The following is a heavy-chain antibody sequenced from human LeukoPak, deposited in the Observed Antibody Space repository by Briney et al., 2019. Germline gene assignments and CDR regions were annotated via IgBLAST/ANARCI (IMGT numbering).Heavy chain of an antibody. CDR2: ISGSGGST. D-gene: IGHD2-2*01. CDR1: GFTFSSYA. Sequence: PGGSLRLSCAASGFTFSSYAMSWVRQAPGKGLEWVSAISGSGGSTYYADSVKGRFTISRDNSKNTLYLQMNSLRAEDTAVYYCAKDLHNVVVPAAYLNWGQGTLVTVSS. J-gene: IGHJ4*02. V-gene: IGHV3-23*01. CDR3: AKDLHNVVVPAAYLN.